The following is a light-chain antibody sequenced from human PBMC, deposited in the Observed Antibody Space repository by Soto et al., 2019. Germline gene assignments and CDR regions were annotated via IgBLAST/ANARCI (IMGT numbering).Light chain of an antibody. V-gene: IGKV3-20*01. CDR3: QQYGSSRWT. J-gene: IGKJ1*01. Sequence: VVLTQSPGTLSLSPGERTALSCRASQSVSSSYLAWYQQKPGQAPRLLIYAASSRATGIPDRFSGSGSGTDFTLTISRLEPEDFAVYYCQQYGSSRWTFGQGT. CDR1: QSVSSSY. CDR2: AAS.